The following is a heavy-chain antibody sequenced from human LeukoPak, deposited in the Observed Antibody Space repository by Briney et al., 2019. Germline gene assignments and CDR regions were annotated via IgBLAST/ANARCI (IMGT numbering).Heavy chain of an antibody. J-gene: IGHJ6*03. V-gene: IGHV3-7*01. CDR1: GFTFRSFW. CDR3: AREPYYYYYYMDV. Sequence: PGGSLRLSCAASGFTFRSFWMSWVRQAPGKGLEWVANIKQDGSERYYMDSVKGRFTISRDNAKNSLYLRLSSLRAEDTAVYCCAREPYYYYYYMDVWGKGTTVTVSS. CDR2: IKQDGSER.